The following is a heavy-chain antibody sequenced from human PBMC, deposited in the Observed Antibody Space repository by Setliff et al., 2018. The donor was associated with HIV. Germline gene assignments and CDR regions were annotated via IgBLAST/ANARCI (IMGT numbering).Heavy chain of an antibody. D-gene: IGHD5-12*01. CDR2: MYHTGST. Sequence: ASETLSLTCTVSAASIRSHYWSWIRQPPGKGLEWIGSMYHTGSTYYSPSLNSRFTISVDTSKNQFSLKLRSVTAADTAVYYCARQPLYNDYDWRSYYFDYWGQGSLVTVSS. V-gene: IGHV4-38-2*02. CDR3: ARQPLYNDYDWRSYYFDY. J-gene: IGHJ4*02. CDR1: AASIRSHY.